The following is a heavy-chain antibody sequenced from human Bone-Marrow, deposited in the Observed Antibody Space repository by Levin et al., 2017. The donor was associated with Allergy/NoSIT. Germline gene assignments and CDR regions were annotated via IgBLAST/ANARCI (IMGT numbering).Heavy chain of an antibody. J-gene: IGHJ5*02. CDR1: GDSVTELS. D-gene: IGHD2-8*02. V-gene: IGHV1-24*01. Sequence: PGESLKISCKVSGDSVTELSIHWVRQAPGKGLEWIGTFDPEDDEIIFAQTFKGRVSMTEDTSANTAYMELRSLRLEDTAVYYCATSSCTGRTCHRFTWFAPWGQGTLVTVSS. CDR3: ATSSCTGRTCHRFTWFAP. CDR2: FDPEDDEI.